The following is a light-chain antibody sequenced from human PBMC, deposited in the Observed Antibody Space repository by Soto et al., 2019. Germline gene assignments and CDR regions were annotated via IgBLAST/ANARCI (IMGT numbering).Light chain of an antibody. Sequence: EIVLTQSPVTLSLSPGEKATLSCRASQSVSSYLAWYQQKPGQAPRLLIYDASHRATGIPARFSGSGSGTDFTLTISSLEPEDSAVYYCHQRQSWPRTFGQGTKVDIK. CDR3: HQRQSWPRT. V-gene: IGKV3-11*01. CDR1: QSVSSY. CDR2: DAS. J-gene: IGKJ1*01.